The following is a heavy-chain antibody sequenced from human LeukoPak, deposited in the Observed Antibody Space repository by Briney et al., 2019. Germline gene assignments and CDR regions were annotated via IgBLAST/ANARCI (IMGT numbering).Heavy chain of an antibody. D-gene: IGHD3-10*01. CDR3: ARGGRRDY. J-gene: IGHJ4*02. CDR1: GFTFSSSW. CDR2: IKEDGREK. V-gene: IGHV3-7*01. Sequence: PGGSLRLSCATSGFTFSSSWMSWVRQAPGKGLECVANIKEDGREKYYVDSVKGRFTISRDNAKNSLYLQMSSLRAEDTGVYYCARGGRRDYWGQGTLVTVSS.